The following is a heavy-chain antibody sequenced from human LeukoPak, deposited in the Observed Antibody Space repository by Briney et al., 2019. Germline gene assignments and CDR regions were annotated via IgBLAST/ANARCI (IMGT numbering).Heavy chain of an antibody. V-gene: IGHV6-1*01. J-gene: IGHJ4*02. CDR1: GDSVSSDRVT. CDR2: TYYRSKWYN. Sequence: SQTLSLTCAISGDSVSSDRVTWNWIRQSPSSGLEWLGKTYYRSKWYNDYADFVSGRITVNADTSKSQFSLQLNYVTPEDTAVYYCPGELDGGHLSRLDYSGQGTLVTVSS. CDR3: PGELDGGHLSRLDY. D-gene: IGHD2-15*01.